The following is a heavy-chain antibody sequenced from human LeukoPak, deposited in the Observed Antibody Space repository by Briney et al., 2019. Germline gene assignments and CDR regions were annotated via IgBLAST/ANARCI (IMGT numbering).Heavy chain of an antibody. Sequence: GGSLRLSCAASGFTFSSYGMHWVRQAPGKGLEWVAVISYGGSNKYYADSVKGRFTISRDNSKNTLYLQMNSLRAEDTAVYYCAKDRSGSGGLDFDYWGQGTLVTVSS. CDR2: ISYGGSNK. V-gene: IGHV3-30*18. D-gene: IGHD3-10*01. CDR3: AKDRSGSGGLDFDY. J-gene: IGHJ4*02. CDR1: GFTFSSYG.